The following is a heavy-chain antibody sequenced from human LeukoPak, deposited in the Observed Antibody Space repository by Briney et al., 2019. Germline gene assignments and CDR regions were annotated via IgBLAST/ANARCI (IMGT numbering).Heavy chain of an antibody. CDR2: IYTRGST. Sequence: SETLSLTCTVSGGSINNYYWSWIRQPAGKGLEWIGRIYTRGSTNYNPSLKSRVTMSVDTSKNQFSLKLSSVTAADTAVYYCARGRYCSADICSGGDAFDVWGQGTMVSVSS. CDR3: ARGRYCSADICSGGDAFDV. V-gene: IGHV4-4*07. D-gene: IGHD2-15*01. CDR1: GGSINNYY. J-gene: IGHJ3*01.